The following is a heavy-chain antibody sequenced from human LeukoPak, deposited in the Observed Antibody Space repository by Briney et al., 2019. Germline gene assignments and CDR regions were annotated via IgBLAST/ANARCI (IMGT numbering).Heavy chain of an antibody. CDR1: GFTFSSYG. CDR2: IWYDGSNK. CDR3: ATTAHGDHDY. J-gene: IGHJ4*02. D-gene: IGHD4-17*01. V-gene: IGHV3-33*01. Sequence: PGRSLRLSCAASGFTFSSYGMHWVRQAPGKGLEWVEVIWYDGSNKYYADSVKGRFTISRDNSKNTLYLQMNSLRAEDTAVYYCATTAHGDHDYWGQGTLVTVSS.